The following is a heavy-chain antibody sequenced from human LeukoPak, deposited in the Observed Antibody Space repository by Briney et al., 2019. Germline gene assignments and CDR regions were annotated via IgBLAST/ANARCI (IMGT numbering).Heavy chain of an antibody. V-gene: IGHV3-21*01. Sequence: AGGSLRLSCAASGFTFSSYSMNWVRQAPGKGLEWVSSISSSSSYIYYADSVKGRFTSSRDNAKNSLYLQMNSLRAEDTAVYYCARDSATVTSTSSWFDPWGQGTLVTVSS. CDR1: GFTFSSYS. D-gene: IGHD4-17*01. J-gene: IGHJ5*02. CDR2: ISSSSSYI. CDR3: ARDSATVTSTSSWFDP.